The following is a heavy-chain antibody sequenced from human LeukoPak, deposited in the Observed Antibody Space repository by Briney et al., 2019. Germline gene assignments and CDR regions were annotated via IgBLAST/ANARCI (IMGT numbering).Heavy chain of an antibody. V-gene: IGHV4-59*01. J-gene: IGHJ4*02. CDR2: IYYSGST. CDR1: GGSISSYY. CDR3: AREDYDSSGYYYVPY. Sequence: PSGTLSLTCTVSGGSISSYYWSWIRQPPGKGLEWIGYIYYSGSTNYNPSLKSRVTISVDTSKNQFSLKLSSVTAADTAVYYCAREDYDSSGYYYVPYWGQGTLVTVSS. D-gene: IGHD3-22*01.